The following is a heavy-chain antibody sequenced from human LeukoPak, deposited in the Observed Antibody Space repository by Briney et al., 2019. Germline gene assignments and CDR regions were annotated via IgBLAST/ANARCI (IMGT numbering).Heavy chain of an antibody. D-gene: IGHD6-13*01. J-gene: IGHJ4*02. Sequence: GASVKVSCKASGGTFGSYAISWVRQAPGQGLEWMGRIIPIFGTANYAQKFQGRVTITTDESTSTAYMELSSLRSEDTAVYYCAGGSGSIAAAVYYFDYWGQGTLVTVSS. CDR3: AGGSGSIAAAVYYFDY. CDR1: GGTFGSYA. V-gene: IGHV1-69*05. CDR2: IIPIFGTA.